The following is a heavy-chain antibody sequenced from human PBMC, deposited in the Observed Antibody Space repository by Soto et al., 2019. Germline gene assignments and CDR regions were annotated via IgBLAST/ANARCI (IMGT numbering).Heavy chain of an antibody. V-gene: IGHV3-53*01. CDR3: ARVRGVENAFDI. J-gene: IGHJ3*02. D-gene: IGHD3-10*01. Sequence: YMNSVKGRFTNSRDNFKNTLYLQMNSLRAGDTAVYYCARVRGVENAFDIWGQGTMVTVSS.